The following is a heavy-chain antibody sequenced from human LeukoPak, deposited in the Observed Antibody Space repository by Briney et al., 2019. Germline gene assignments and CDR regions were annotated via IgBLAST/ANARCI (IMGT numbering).Heavy chain of an antibody. V-gene: IGHV3-7*01. D-gene: IGHD3-3*01. CDR2: IKQDGSEK. J-gene: IGHJ6*03. Sequence: GGSLRLSCAASGFTFSSYWMSWVRQAPGKGLEWVANIKQDGSEKYYVDSVKGRFTISRDNAKNSLYLQMNSLRAEDTAVYYCAREYDFWSGYYPPTPYYYYYYMDVWGKGTTVTVSS. CDR1: GFTFSSYW. CDR3: AREYDFWSGYYPPTPYYYYYYMDV.